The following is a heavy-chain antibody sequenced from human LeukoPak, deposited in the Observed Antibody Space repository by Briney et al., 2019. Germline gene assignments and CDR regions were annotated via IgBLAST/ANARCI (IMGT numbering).Heavy chain of an antibody. CDR1: GFTFSNYA. CDR3: AKWGDYDVLTGYYVSDY. D-gene: IGHD3-9*01. V-gene: IGHV3-23*01. J-gene: IGHJ4*02. CDR2: IPGSGGNT. Sequence: GASLRLSCAASGFTFSNYAMSWVRQAPGKGLEWVSAIPGSGGNTYYADSVKGRFTISRDNSKNTVFLQMNSLRAEDTAVYYCAKWGDYDVLTGYYVSDYWGQGTLVTVSS.